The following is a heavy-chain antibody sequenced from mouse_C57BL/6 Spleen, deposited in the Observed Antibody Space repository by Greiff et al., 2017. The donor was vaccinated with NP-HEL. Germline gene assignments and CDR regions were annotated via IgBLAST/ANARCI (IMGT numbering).Heavy chain of an antibody. CDR3: AKEGSPWFAY. CDR2: IDPSDSET. Sequence: VKLQQPGAELVRPGSSVKLSCKASGYTFTSYWMHWVKQRPIQGLEWIGNIDPSDSETHYNQKFKDKATLTVDKSSSTAYMQLSSLTSEDSAVYYCAKEGSPWFAYWGQGTLVTVSA. V-gene: IGHV1-52*01. D-gene: IGHD1-1*02. J-gene: IGHJ3*01. CDR1: GYTFTSYW.